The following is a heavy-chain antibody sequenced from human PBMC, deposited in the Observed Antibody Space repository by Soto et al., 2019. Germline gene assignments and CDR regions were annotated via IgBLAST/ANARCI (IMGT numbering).Heavy chain of an antibody. J-gene: IGHJ4*02. CDR1: GFTFSSYA. CDR3: AKDILVYCSGGSCYSGY. CDR2: ISGSGGST. V-gene: IGHV3-23*01. Sequence: GGSLRLSCAASGFTFSSYAMSWVRQAPGKGLEWVSAISGSGGSTYYADSVKGRFTISRDNSKNTLYLQMNSLRAEDTAVYYCAKDILVYCSGGSCYSGYWGQGTLVTVSS. D-gene: IGHD2-15*01.